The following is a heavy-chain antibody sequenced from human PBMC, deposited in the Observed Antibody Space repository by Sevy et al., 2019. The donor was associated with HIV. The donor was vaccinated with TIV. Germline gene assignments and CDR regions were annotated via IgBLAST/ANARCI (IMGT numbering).Heavy chain of an antibody. Sequence: ASVKVSCKASGGTFSSYAISWVRQAPGQGLEWMGGINPIFGAANYAQNFQGRVTITADESPSTVYMELSSLRSEDTAVYYCAKALYGSGSYYNLGYWGQGTLVTVSS. CDR1: GGTFSSYA. CDR3: AKALYGSGSYYNLGY. D-gene: IGHD3-10*01. CDR2: INPIFGAA. J-gene: IGHJ4*02. V-gene: IGHV1-69*13.